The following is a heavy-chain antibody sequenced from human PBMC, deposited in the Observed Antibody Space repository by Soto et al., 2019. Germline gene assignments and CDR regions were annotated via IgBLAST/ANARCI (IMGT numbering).Heavy chain of an antibody. V-gene: IGHV1-2*02. D-gene: IGHD3-3*01. CDR3: AIRGDCDFLIRHSYYYCLDV. CDR1: GYTFTGYY. CDR2: INPNSGGT. Sequence: ASVKVSCKASGYTFTGYYMHWVRQAPGQGLEWMGWINPNSGGTNYAQKFQGRVTMTRDTSISTAYMELSRLRSDDTAVYYCAIRGDCDFLIRHSYYYCLDVWGQGTTVTVSS. J-gene: IGHJ6*02.